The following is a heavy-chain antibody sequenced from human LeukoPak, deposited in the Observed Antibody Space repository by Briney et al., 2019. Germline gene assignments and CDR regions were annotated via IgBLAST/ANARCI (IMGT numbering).Heavy chain of an antibody. Sequence: SVKVSCKVSGGTFSSYTISWVRQAPGQGLEWMGRIIPILGIANYAQKFQGRVTITADKSTSTAYMELSSLRSEDTAVYYCARAYCTNGVCYNNWFDPWGQGTLVTVSS. CDR2: IIPILGIA. CDR3: ARAYCTNGVCYNNWFDP. J-gene: IGHJ5*02. CDR1: GGTFSSYT. V-gene: IGHV1-69*02. D-gene: IGHD2-8*01.